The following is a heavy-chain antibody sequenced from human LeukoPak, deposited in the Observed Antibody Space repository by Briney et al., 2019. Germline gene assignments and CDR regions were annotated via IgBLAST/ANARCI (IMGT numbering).Heavy chain of an antibody. CDR1: LCSFTRYR. Sequence: GESLKISCVGSLCSFTRYRIGSVCQMPGKRLEWMGVIYPGDSDTRYSASFQGHVTISPDTSISTACRQWSSLKASDTAIYYCERHAYVDTATDVFDIWGQGTMVTVSS. D-gene: IGHD5-18*01. CDR3: ERHAYVDTATDVFDI. J-gene: IGHJ3*02. CDR2: IYPGDSDT. V-gene: IGHV5-51*01.